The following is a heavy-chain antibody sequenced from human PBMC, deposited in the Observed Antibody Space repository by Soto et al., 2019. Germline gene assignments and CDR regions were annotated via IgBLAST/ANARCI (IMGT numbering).Heavy chain of an antibody. CDR2: IYSGGST. CDR1: GFTVSSGY. Sequence: GGSLRLSCEASGFTVSSGYMSWVRQAPGKGLEWVSVIYSGGSTYYADSVKGRFTISRDNSKNTLYLQMNSLRAEDTAVYYCTRGIAASGNFYHYGMDVWGQGTTVTVSS. CDR3: TRGIAASGNFYHYGMDV. V-gene: IGHV3-53*01. J-gene: IGHJ6*02. D-gene: IGHD6-13*01.